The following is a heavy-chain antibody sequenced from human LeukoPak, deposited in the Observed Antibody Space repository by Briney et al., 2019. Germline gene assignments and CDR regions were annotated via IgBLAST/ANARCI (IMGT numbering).Heavy chain of an antibody. Sequence: ASVKVSCKASGYTFTSYDINWVRQATGQGLEWMGWMNPNSGNTGYAQKFQGRVTMTRDTSISTAYMELSRLRSDDTAVYYCAREVVVVVAATPSSGNYYYMDVWGKGTTVTVSS. D-gene: IGHD2-15*01. CDR1: GYTFTSYD. J-gene: IGHJ6*03. CDR2: MNPNSGNT. V-gene: IGHV1-8*01. CDR3: AREVVVVVAATPSSGNYYYMDV.